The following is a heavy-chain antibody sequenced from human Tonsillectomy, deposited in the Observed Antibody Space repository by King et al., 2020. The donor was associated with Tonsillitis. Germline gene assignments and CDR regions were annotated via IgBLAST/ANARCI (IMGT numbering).Heavy chain of an antibody. Sequence: VQLQESGPGLVKTSQTLSLTCNVSGDSISSGDYYWSWIRQPPGKGREWIGYIYYSGNTYNNPSLRSRVAISVDTSKNQFSLKLSSVTAADTAVYYCARGRVVVPAANPDFDYWGQGTLVTVSA. V-gene: IGHV4-30-4*01. J-gene: IGHJ4*02. CDR2: IYYSGNT. D-gene: IGHD2-2*01. CDR3: ARGRVVVPAANPDFDY. CDR1: GDSISSGDYY.